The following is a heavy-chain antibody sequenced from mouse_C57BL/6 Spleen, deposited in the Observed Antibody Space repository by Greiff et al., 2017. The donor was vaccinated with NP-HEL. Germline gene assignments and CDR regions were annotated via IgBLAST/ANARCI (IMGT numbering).Heavy chain of an antibody. D-gene: IGHD3-2*02. J-gene: IGHJ4*01. V-gene: IGHV1-52*01. CDR1: GYTFTSYW. CDR2: IDPSDSET. Sequence: QVQLKQPGAELVRPGSSVKLSCKASGYTFTSYWMHWVKQRPIQGLEWIGNIDPSDSETHYNQKFKDKATLTVDKSSSTAYMQLSSLTSEDSAVYYCAVPSDSSGYGYAMDYWGQGTSVTVSS. CDR3: AVPSDSSGYGYAMDY.